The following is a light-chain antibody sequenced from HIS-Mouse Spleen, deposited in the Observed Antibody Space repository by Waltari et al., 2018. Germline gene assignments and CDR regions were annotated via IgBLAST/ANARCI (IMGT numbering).Light chain of an antibody. CDR2: EGS. V-gene: IGLV2-23*03. CDR1: SSDVGSYNL. J-gene: IGLJ2*01. CDR3: CSYAGSSTFEV. Sequence: QSALTQPASVSGSPGQSITISCTGTSSDVGSYNLVSWYQQHPGKAPKHMIYEGSKRPSGVSNRFSGSKSGNTASLTSSGLQAEDEADYYCCSYAGSSTFEVFGGGTKLTVL.